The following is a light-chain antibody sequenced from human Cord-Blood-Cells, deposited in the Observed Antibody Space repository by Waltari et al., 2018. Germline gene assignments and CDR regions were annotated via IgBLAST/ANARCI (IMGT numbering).Light chain of an antibody. CDR2: GAS. V-gene: IGKV3-15*01. Sequence: EIVMTHSPATLSVSPGERATLSCRASQSVSSTVAWYQQKPGQAPRLLIYGASTRATGIPARFSGSWSGTEFTLTISSLQSEVFAVYCCQQYNNWPPLTFGGGTKVEIK. CDR1: QSVSST. J-gene: IGKJ4*01. CDR3: QQYNNWPPLT.